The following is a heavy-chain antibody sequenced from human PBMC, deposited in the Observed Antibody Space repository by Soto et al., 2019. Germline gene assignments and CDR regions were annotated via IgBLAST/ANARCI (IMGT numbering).Heavy chain of an antibody. CDR3: GRSDSSGYYYYGMDV. V-gene: IGHV1-18*01. D-gene: IGHD3-22*01. J-gene: IGHJ6*02. CDR2: ISNYDGDS. CDR1: GYTFTGYG. Sequence: SVEVYCKVSGYTFTGYGIRWVRQAPGQGLEWMGWISNYDGDSKYAEDLQGRVIMTTDTSTSTAYMELRSLRTDDTATYYCGRSDSSGYYYYGMDVWGQGPTVTVSS.